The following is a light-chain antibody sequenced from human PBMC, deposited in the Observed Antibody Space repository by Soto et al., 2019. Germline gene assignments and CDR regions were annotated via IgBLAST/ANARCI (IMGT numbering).Light chain of an antibody. Sequence: EIVLTQSPDTLSLSPGERATLSCRASQSVSSSYLAWYQQKPGQAPRLLIYGASSRATGIPDRFSGSGSGTDFTLTISRLEPEDFAVYYCQQYGSSPPITFGPGTKVDI. J-gene: IGKJ3*01. CDR2: GAS. CDR1: QSVSSSY. V-gene: IGKV3-20*01. CDR3: QQYGSSPPIT.